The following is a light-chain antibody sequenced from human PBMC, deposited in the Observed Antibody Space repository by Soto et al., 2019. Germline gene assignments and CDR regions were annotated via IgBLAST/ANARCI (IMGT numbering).Light chain of an antibody. J-gene: IGKJ2*01. CDR2: NAS. Sequence: EIGMTQSPATLSVSPGERATLSCRASQSVSSNLAWYQQKPGQAPRLLIYNASTRATGIPARFSGSGSGTEFPLTISSLQSEDFAIYYCQQYNNWPYTFGQGTTLEIK. CDR3: QQYNNWPYT. V-gene: IGKV3-15*01. CDR1: QSVSSN.